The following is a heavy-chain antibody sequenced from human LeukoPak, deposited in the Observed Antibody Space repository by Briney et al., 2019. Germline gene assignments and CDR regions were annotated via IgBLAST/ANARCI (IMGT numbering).Heavy chain of an antibody. CDR3: ARGRRDGYNRMDY. Sequence: SETLSLTCTVSGGSISSYYWSWIRQPPGQGLEWIGYIYYSGSTNYNPSLKRRVTISVDTSKNHFSLKLSSVTAADTAVYYCARGRRDGYNRMDYWGEGTLVTVSS. CDR2: IYYSGST. CDR1: GGSISSYY. D-gene: IGHD5-24*01. J-gene: IGHJ4*02. V-gene: IGHV4-59*01.